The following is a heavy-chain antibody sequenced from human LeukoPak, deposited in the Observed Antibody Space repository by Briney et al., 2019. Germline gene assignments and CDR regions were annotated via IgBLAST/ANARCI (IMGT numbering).Heavy chain of an antibody. V-gene: IGHV3-23*01. CDR3: ARAGAINGGYWFEP. D-gene: IGHD2-8*01. J-gene: IGHJ5*02. CDR2: INGRGDET. Sequence: GGSLRLSCAASGFTVTNYGMVWVRQAPGKGLEWVSSINGRGDETHHADSVKGRFTISRDNSKNTLYLQMNSLRAEDTALYYCARAGAINGGYWFEPCGAGTQEMVSS. CDR1: GFTVTNYG.